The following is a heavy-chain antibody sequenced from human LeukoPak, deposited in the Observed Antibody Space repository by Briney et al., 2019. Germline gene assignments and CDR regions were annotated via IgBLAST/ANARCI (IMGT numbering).Heavy chain of an antibody. V-gene: IGHV3-30*18. CDR2: ISYDGSNK. CDR1: GFTFSSYG. D-gene: IGHD2-15*01. J-gene: IGHJ6*02. CDR3: AKDRIGYCSGGSCYSGVPPAYYYYGMDV. Sequence: GGSLRLSCAASGFTFSSYGMHWVRQAPGKGLEWVAVISYDGSNKYYADSVKGRLTISRDNSKNTLYLQMNSLRAEDTAVYYCAKDRIGYCSGGSCYSGVPPAYYYYGMDVWGQGTTVTVSS.